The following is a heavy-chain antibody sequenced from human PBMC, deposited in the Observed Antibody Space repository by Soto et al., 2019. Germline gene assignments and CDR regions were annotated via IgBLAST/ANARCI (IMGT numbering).Heavy chain of an antibody. Sequence: QVQLVESGGGVVKPGRSLRLSFAASGFTFSNFALHWVRQAPGKGLEGVAVISYDGSKKPYADSVKGRFTISRDNSTNTLYLQMNSLRAEDTAVYYCARDRIWFGEFYGMDVWGQGTTVTVSS. CDR1: GFTFSNFA. CDR3: ARDRIWFGEFYGMDV. CDR2: ISYDGSKK. J-gene: IGHJ6*02. D-gene: IGHD3-10*01. V-gene: IGHV3-30-3*01.